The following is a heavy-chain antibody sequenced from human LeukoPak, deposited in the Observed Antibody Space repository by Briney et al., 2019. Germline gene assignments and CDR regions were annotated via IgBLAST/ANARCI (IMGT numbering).Heavy chain of an antibody. CDR3: ARVPVYCSGGSCSYYFDY. V-gene: IGHV4-59*01. Sequence: SETLSLTCTVSGGSISSYYWSWIRQPPGKGLEWIGYIYYSGSTSYNPSLKSRVTISVDTSKNQFSLKLSSVTAADTAVYYCARVPVYCSGGSCSYYFDYWGQGTLVTVSS. CDR2: IYYSGST. D-gene: IGHD2-15*01. CDR1: GGSISSYY. J-gene: IGHJ4*02.